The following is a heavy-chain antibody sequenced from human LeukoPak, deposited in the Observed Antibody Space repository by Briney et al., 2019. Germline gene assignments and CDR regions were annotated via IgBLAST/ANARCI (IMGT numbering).Heavy chain of an antibody. CDR1: GFTVGYNY. CDR2: IYNSGST. Sequence: PGGSLRLSCAASGFTVGYNYMTWVRQAPGKGLEWVAAIYNSGSTYYADSVKGRFTISRDNSKNTMYLQMNSPKGEDTAVYYCARRSNPPGRIDHWGQGTLVTVSS. D-gene: IGHD1-14*01. CDR3: ARRSNPPGRIDH. J-gene: IGHJ4*02. V-gene: IGHV3-66*04.